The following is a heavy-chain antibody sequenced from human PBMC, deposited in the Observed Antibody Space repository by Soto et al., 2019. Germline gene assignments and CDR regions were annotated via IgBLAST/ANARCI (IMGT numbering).Heavy chain of an antibody. CDR2: ISSTTNYI. V-gene: IGHV3-21*01. Sequence: GWSLRLSCAASGFTFTRYSMNWVRQAPGKGLEWVSSISSTTNYIYYADSMKGRFTVSRDNAKNSVYLEMNSLSAKDTAVYYCERESELLTSNFDYRVQGPLFTLSA. CDR1: GFTFTRYS. J-gene: IGHJ4*02. CDR3: ERESELLTSNFDY. D-gene: IGHD1-26*01.